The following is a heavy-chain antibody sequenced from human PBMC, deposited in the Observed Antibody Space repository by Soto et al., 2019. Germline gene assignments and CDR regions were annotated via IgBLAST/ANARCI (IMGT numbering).Heavy chain of an antibody. CDR2: ISGSGGST. J-gene: IGHJ3*02. V-gene: IGHV3-23*01. D-gene: IGHD3-10*01. CDR1: GFTFSSYA. Sequence: EVQLLESGGGLVQPGGSLRLSCAASGFTFSSYAMSWVRQAPGKGLEWVSAISGSGGSTYYADSVKGRFTISRDNSKNTLYLQMNSLRAEDTAVYYCAKDRTYYYGSGSYFGGMPDAFDIWGQGTMVTVSS. CDR3: AKDRTYYYGSGSYFGGMPDAFDI.